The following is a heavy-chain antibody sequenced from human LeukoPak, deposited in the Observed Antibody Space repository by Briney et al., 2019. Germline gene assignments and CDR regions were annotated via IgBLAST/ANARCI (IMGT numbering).Heavy chain of an antibody. D-gene: IGHD5-18*01. CDR2: IYHSGST. V-gene: IGHV4-4*02. CDR1: GGSISSINW. Sequence: SDTLSLTGAVSGGSISSINWWSWDRQPPGKGLEWIGEIYHSGSTNYNPSLKSRVTISVDKSKNQFSLKLSSVTAADTAVYYCARLYVDTAMVTEVPLEYYFDYWGQGTLVTVSS. J-gene: IGHJ4*02. CDR3: ARLYVDTAMVTEVPLEYYFDY.